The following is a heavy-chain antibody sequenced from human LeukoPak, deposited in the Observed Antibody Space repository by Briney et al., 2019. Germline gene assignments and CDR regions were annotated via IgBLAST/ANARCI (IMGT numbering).Heavy chain of an antibody. CDR3: ARVPGGGDNYYYYYYMDV. Sequence: ASVKGSCKASGYTFTRYDINWVRQATGQGREWMGWRNPNSGNTGYAQKFQGRVTMTRNTSISTAYMELSSLRSEDTAVYYCARVPGGGDNYYYYYYMDVWGKGTTVTVSS. V-gene: IGHV1-8*01. J-gene: IGHJ6*03. D-gene: IGHD3-16*01. CDR1: GYTFTRYD. CDR2: RNPNSGNT.